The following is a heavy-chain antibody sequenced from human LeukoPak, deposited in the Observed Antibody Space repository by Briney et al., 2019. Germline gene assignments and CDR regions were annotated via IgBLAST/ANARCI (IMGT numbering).Heavy chain of an antibody. J-gene: IGHJ6*03. Sequence: GGSLRLSCETSGFMFSSYWMTWVRQAPGKGLEWVANIKEDGGEANYVGSVKGRFTVSRDNAKQSLYLQMNSLRVEDTAIYYCATRKCSISACRASSYRCMDDWGKGTTVTVSS. CDR3: ATRKCSISACRASSYRCMDD. D-gene: IGHD2-2*01. V-gene: IGHV3-7*01. CDR1: GFMFSSYW. CDR2: IKEDGGEA.